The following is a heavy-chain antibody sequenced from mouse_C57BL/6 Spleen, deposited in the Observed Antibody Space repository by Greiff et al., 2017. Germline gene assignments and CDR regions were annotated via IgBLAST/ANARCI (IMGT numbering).Heavy chain of an antibody. Sequence: EVKLMESGGGLVKPGGSLKLSCAASGFTFSDYGMHWVRQAPEKGLEWVAYISSGSSTIYYADTVKGRFTISRDNAKNTLFLQMTSLRSEDTAMYYCARPLLPFYAMDYWGQGTSVTVSS. J-gene: IGHJ4*01. V-gene: IGHV5-17*01. CDR3: ARPLLPFYAMDY. D-gene: IGHD2-10*01. CDR1: GFTFSDYG. CDR2: ISSGSSTI.